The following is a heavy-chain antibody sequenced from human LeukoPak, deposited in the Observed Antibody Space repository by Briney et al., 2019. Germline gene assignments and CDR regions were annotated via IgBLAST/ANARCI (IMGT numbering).Heavy chain of an antibody. D-gene: IGHD2-2*02. V-gene: IGHV3-48*01. J-gene: IGHJ4*02. CDR2: ISSSSSTI. CDR3: ARERCSSTSCYTIDY. Sequence: GGSLRLSCAASGFTFSSYSMNWVRQAPGKGLEWVSYISSSSSTIYYADSVKGRFTISRDNAKNSLYLQMNSLRAEDTAVYYCARERCSSTSCYTIDYWGQGTLVTVSS. CDR1: GFTFSSYS.